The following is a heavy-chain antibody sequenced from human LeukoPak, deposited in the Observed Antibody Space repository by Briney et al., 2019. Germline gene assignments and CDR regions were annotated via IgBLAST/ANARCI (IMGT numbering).Heavy chain of an antibody. V-gene: IGHV3-53*01. J-gene: IGHJ4*02. CDR2: IYSGGST. D-gene: IGHD3-10*01. CDR3: ARVDYGSGNDYFDY. Sequence: GGSLRPSCAASGFTVSSNYMSWVRQAPGKGLKWVSVIYSGGSTYYADSVKGRFTISRDNSKNTLYLQMNSLRAEDTAVYYCARVDYGSGNDYFDYWGQGTLVTVSS. CDR1: GFTVSSNY.